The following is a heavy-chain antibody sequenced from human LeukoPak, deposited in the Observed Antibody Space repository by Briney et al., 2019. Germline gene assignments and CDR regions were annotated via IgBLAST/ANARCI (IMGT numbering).Heavy chain of an antibody. D-gene: IGHD3-22*01. Sequence: SETLSLTCAVHGGSFSGYYWSWIRQPPGKGLEWIGEINHSGSTNYNPSLKSRVTISVDTSKNQFSLKLSSVTAADTAVYYCARAPTYYYDSSGYFALDYWGQGTLVTVSS. CDR3: ARAPTYYYDSSGYFALDY. CDR2: INHSGST. V-gene: IGHV4-34*01. CDR1: GGSFSGYY. J-gene: IGHJ4*02.